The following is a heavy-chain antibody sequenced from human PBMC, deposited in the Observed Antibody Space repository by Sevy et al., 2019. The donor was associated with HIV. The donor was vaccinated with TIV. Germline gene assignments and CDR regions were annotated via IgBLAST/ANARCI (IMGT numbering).Heavy chain of an antibody. CDR2: IYPGDSDT. CDR3: AGLCGPKWLRLIRVKYYCDY. CDR1: GYSFTSYW. Sequence: GESLKISCKGSGYSFTSYWIGWVRQMPGKGLEWMGIIYPGDSDTRYSPSFQGQVTISAVKSISTAYLQWSSLKASDTAMYYCAGLCGPKWLRLIRVKYYCDYWGQGTLVTVSS. D-gene: IGHD5-12*01. J-gene: IGHJ4*02. V-gene: IGHV5-51*01.